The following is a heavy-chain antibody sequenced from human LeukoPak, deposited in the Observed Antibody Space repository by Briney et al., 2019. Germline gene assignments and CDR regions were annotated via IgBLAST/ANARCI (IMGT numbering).Heavy chain of an antibody. CDR3: ARESSSWGVYYYYYYMDV. Sequence: GGSLRLSCAASGFTFSSYWMSWVRQAPGKGLEWVANIKQDGSEKYYVDSVKGRFTISRDNAKNSLYLQMNSLRAEDTAVYYCARESSSWGVYYYYYYMDVWGKGTTVTVSS. D-gene: IGHD6-13*01. CDR1: GFTFSSYW. J-gene: IGHJ6*03. CDR2: IKQDGSEK. V-gene: IGHV3-7*01.